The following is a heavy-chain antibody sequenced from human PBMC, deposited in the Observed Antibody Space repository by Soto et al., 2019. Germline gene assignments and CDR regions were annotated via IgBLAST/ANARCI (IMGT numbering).Heavy chain of an antibody. CDR1: GGSISTYY. J-gene: IGHJ4*02. Sequence: SETLSLTCTVSGGSISTYYWSWIRQPPGGTLEWIGYIYASGATTYNPSLESRVTMSVDMPNNEFSLELTSLTAADTAVYYCARSHSFDGSIYHYYFDFWGQGTLVTVYS. D-gene: IGHD3-10*01. CDR2: IYASGAT. CDR3: ARSHSFDGSIYHYYFDF. V-gene: IGHV4-59*01.